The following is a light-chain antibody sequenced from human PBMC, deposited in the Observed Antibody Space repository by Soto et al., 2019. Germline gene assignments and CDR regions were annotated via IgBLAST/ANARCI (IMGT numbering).Light chain of an antibody. CDR1: QSVTGSS. CDR2: DTS. Sequence: ETVLTQSPGTLSLSPGDRATLSCRASQSVTGSSLAWCQQKPGQAPRLLISDTSTRATGVPARFSGSRSGPEFTLTINSLQSEDFAIYYCQPYNNWPLTVGGGAKVDIK. J-gene: IGKJ4*01. V-gene: IGKV3-15*01. CDR3: QPYNNWPLT.